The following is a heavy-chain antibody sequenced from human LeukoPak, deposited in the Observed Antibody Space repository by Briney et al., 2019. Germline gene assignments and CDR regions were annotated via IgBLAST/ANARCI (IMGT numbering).Heavy chain of an antibody. D-gene: IGHD1-7*01. V-gene: IGHV4-30-4*08. Sequence: SQTLSLTCTVSGGSISSGDYYWSWIRQPPGKGLEWIGYIYYSGSTYYNPSLKSRVTISVDTSKNQFSLKLSSVTAADTAVYYCARDVRNWNYGRFDPWGQGTLVTASS. J-gene: IGHJ5*02. CDR3: ARDVRNWNYGRFDP. CDR1: GGSISSGDYY. CDR2: IYYSGST.